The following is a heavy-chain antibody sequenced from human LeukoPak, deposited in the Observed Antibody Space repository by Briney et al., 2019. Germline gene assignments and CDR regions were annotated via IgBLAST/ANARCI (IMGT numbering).Heavy chain of an antibody. CDR2: INPSGGST. J-gene: IGHJ5*02. V-gene: IGHV1-46*01. CDR1: GYTFTSYY. D-gene: IGHD6-19*01. CDR3: ARDSGWYLGGVVRWFDP. Sequence: GASVKVSCKASGYTFTSYYMHWVRQAPGQGLEWMGIINPSGGSTSYAQKFQGRVTMTRDTSTSTVYMELSSLRSEDTAVYYCARDSGWYLGGVVRWFDPWGQGTLVTVSS.